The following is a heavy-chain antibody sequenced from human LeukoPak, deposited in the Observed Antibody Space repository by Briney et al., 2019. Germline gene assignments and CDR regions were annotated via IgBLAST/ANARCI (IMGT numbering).Heavy chain of an antibody. J-gene: IGHJ4*02. V-gene: IGHV3-23*01. CDR2: ISVNGRST. CDR3: AKVAGSSGYYPDF. Sequence: PGGSLRLSWAASGFTMNSYAMSWLRQAPGKGREWMAAISVNGRSTYHAHSVKRRFTISRDIYTHTLYLQMNSLRAEDTAFYYCAKVAGSSGYYPDFWGQGTLVTVSS. CDR1: GFTMNSYA. D-gene: IGHD3-22*01.